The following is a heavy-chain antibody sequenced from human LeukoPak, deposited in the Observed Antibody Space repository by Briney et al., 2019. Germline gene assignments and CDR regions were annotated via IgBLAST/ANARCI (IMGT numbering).Heavy chain of an antibody. Sequence: GGSLRLSCATSGFTFSSYWMSWVRQAPGKGLEWVANIEEDGSEKYYVDSVKGRFTISRDNAKNSLYLQMNSLRAEDTSVYYCASQTFDFYGSGSYSPDYWGQGTLVTVSS. CDR1: GFTFSSYW. CDR2: IEEDGSEK. D-gene: IGHD3-10*01. CDR3: ASQTFDFYGSGSYSPDY. V-gene: IGHV3-7*01. J-gene: IGHJ4*02.